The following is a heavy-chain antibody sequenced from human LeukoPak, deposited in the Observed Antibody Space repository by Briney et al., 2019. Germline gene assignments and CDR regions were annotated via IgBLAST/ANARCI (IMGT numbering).Heavy chain of an antibody. D-gene: IGHD2-2*01. CDR1: GYTFTSYG. V-gene: IGHV1-18*01. Sequence: GASVKVSCKASGYTFTSYGISWVRQAPGQGLEWMGWISAYNGNTNYAQKLQGRVTMTTDTSTSTAYMELRSLRSDDTAVYYCARDRDQLPLSWFDPWGQGTLVTVSS. CDR2: ISAYNGNT. CDR3: ARDRDQLPLSWFDP. J-gene: IGHJ5*02.